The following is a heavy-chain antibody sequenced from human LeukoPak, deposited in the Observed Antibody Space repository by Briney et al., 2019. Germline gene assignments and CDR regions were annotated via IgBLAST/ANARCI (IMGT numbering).Heavy chain of an antibody. D-gene: IGHD3-22*01. V-gene: IGHV4-34*01. CDR1: GGSFSGYY. J-gene: IGHJ4*02. Sequence: MSSETLSLTCAVYGGSFSGYYWSWIRQPPGKGLEWIGEINHSGSTNYNPSLKSRVTISVDTSKSQFSLKLSSVTAADTAVYYCARGRHLVIDYWGQGTLVTVSS. CDR3: ARGRHLVIDY. CDR2: INHSGST.